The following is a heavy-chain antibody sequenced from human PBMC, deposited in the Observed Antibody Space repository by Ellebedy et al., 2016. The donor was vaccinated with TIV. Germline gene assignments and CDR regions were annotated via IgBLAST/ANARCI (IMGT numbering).Heavy chain of an antibody. CDR3: AHRGAKKAFDI. D-gene: IGHD1-26*01. CDR1: GFSLRARGVG. J-gene: IGHJ3*02. V-gene: IGHV2-5*02. Sequence: SGPTLVKPTQTLTLTCTCSGFSLRARGVGVGWIRQPPGKALEWLALIYWDDDKGYSPSLKSRLTITKDTSKNQVVLTMTNMDPVDTATYYCAHRGAKKAFDIWGQGTMVTVSS. CDR2: IYWDDDK.